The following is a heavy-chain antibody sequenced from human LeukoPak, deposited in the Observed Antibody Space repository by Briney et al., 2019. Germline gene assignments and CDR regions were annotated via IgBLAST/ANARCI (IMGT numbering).Heavy chain of an antibody. CDR2: ISGSGGST. J-gene: IGHJ4*02. Sequence: GGSLRLSCAASGFTFSSYAMSWVRQAPGKGLEWVSAISGSGGSTYYADSVKGQFTISRDNSKNTLYLQMNSLRAEDTAVYYCTIAAAGHPVDYWGQGTLVTVSS. CDR1: GFTFSSYA. D-gene: IGHD6-13*01. V-gene: IGHV3-23*01. CDR3: TIAAAGHPVDY.